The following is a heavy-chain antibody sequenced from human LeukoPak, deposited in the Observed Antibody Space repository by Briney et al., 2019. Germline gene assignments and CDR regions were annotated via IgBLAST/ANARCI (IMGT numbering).Heavy chain of an antibody. J-gene: IGHJ4*02. CDR2: IDPNSGGT. V-gene: IGHV1-2*02. CDR3: AIQLVAGDY. CDR1: EYTFSTYN. D-gene: IGHD6-19*01. Sequence: SVRLSCKASEYTFSTYNIQWVRRAPGQGLKWMGWIDPNSGGTNYAQKFQGRVTMTRDTSISTAYMELSRLRSDDTAVYYCAIQLVAGDYWGQETLVPVSS.